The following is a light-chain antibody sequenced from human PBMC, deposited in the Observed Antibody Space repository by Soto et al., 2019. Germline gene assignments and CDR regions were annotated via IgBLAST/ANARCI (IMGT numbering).Light chain of an antibody. CDR2: LDGSGSY. J-gene: IGLJ2*01. Sequence: QSVLTQSSSASASLGSSVKLSCTRSSGHSSDIFAGHQQQPGQAPRYLMKLDGSGSYNTGSRVPDRCSGSSPGADRYLTGSNLQSEDEDDYYCETWGRNTKVFGGGTKLTVL. CDR3: ETWGRNTKV. V-gene: IGLV4-60*03. CDR1: SGHSSDI.